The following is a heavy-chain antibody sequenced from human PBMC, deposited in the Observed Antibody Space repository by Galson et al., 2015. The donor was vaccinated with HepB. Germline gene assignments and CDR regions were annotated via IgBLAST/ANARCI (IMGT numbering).Heavy chain of an antibody. CDR1: GFSLTTSGVA. CDR2: IYWNDDK. J-gene: IGHJ4*02. CDR3: AHLTMTTVVRPQGDFDY. Sequence: PALVKPTQPLTLTCTFSGFSLTTSGVAVGWIRPPPGKALEWLALIYWNDDKRYSPSLKSRLTITKDTSKNQAVLTMTNMDPVDTATHCCAHLTMTTVVRPQGDFDYWGQGTLVTASP. D-gene: IGHD4-23*01. V-gene: IGHV2-5*01.